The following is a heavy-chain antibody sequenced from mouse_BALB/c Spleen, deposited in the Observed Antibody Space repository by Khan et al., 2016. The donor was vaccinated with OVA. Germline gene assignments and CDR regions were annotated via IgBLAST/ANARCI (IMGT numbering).Heavy chain of an antibody. J-gene: IGHJ2*01. CDR3: ARDRIDY. Sequence: QVRLQQSGAELAKPGASVKMSCTASGYTFTSYWMHWIKQRPGQGLEWIGYINPTSGYTDYNQKFKDKATLTADKSSSTAYMQLSNLTSDDSAVYYCARDRIDYWGQGTALTGSS. CDR2: INPTSGYT. CDR1: GYTFTSYW. V-gene: IGHV1-7*01.